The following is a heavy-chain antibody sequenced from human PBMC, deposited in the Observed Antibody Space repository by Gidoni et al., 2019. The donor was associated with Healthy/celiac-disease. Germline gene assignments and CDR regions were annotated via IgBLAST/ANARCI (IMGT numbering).Heavy chain of an antibody. CDR3: ARWYSRTLQEP. J-gene: IGHJ5*02. CDR1: GFSLSTSGVG. CDR2: IYWDDDK. Sequence: QITLKESGPTLVKPTQTLTLTGTFSGFSLSTSGVGVGGIRQPPGKALEWLALIYWDDDKRYSPSLKSRLTITKDTSKNQVVLTMTNMDPVDTATYYCARWYSRTLQEPWGQGTLVTVSS. V-gene: IGHV2-5*02. D-gene: IGHD6-13*01.